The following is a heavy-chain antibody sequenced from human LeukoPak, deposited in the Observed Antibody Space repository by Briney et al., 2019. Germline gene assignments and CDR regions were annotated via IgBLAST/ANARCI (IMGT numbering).Heavy chain of an antibody. Sequence: PSETLSLTCTVSGGSISSSSYYWGWIRQPPGKGLEWIGSIYYSGSTYYNPSLKSRVTISVDTSKNPFSLKLSSVTAADTAVYYCARQPLRGPVSGEDYWGQGTLVTVSS. CDR3: ARQPLRGPVSGEDY. CDR2: IYYSGST. J-gene: IGHJ4*02. CDR1: GGSISSSSYY. V-gene: IGHV4-39*01. D-gene: IGHD1-14*01.